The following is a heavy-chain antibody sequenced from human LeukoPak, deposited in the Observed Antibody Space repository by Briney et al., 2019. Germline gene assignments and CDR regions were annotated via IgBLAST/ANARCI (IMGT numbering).Heavy chain of an antibody. J-gene: IGHJ4*02. CDR2: INHSGSA. D-gene: IGHD2-8*01. CDR1: GGSFSGYY. V-gene: IGHV4-34*01. Sequence: PSETLSLTCAVYGGSFSGYYWSWIRQPPGKGLEWIGEINHSGSANYNPSLKSRVTISVDTSKNQFSLKLSSVTAADTAVYYCAREGSCTNGVCYFSYYFDYWGQGTLVTVSS. CDR3: AREGSCTNGVCYFSYYFDY.